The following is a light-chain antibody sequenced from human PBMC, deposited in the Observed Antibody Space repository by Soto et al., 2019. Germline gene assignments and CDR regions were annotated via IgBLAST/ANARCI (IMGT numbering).Light chain of an antibody. CDR2: KAS. Sequence: DIQMTQSPSTLSASVGDRVTITCRASQNILSWLAWFQQKPGKAPKVLISKASTLESGVPSRFSGSGFGTEFPLTISSLQTEDFATYYCQQYSANSPWMFGQGTKVEIK. CDR1: QNILSW. CDR3: QQYSANSPWM. V-gene: IGKV1-5*03. J-gene: IGKJ1*01.